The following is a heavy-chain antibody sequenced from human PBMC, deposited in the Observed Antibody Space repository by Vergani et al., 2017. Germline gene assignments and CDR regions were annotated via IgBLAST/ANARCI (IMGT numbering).Heavy chain of an antibody. CDR3: TTDYDSYSSSSVTYYYYMDV. V-gene: IGHV3-15*01. J-gene: IGHJ6*03. CDR2: IKSKTDGGTT. Sequence: EVQLVESGGGLVQPGGSLRLSCAASGFTFSSYWMSWVRQAPGKGLEWVGRIKSKTDGGTTDYAAPVKGRFTISRDDSKNTLYLQMNSLKTEDTAVYYCTTDYDSYSSSSVTYYYYMDVWGKGTTVTVSS. CDR1: GFTFSSYW. D-gene: IGHD6-6*01.